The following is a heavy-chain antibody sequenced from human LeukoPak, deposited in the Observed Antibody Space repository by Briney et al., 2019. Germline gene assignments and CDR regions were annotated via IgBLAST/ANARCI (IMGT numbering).Heavy chain of an antibody. CDR1: GFTFSSYE. Sequence: GGSLRLSCAASGFTFSSYEMNWVRQAPGKGLEWVSYISSSGSTIYYADSVKGRFTISRDNAKNSLYLQMNSLRAEDTAVYYCARAEAYCGGDCYPNLWGRGTLVTVSS. CDR3: ARAEAYCGGDCYPNL. CDR2: ISSSGSTI. V-gene: IGHV3-48*03. J-gene: IGHJ4*02. D-gene: IGHD2-21*02.